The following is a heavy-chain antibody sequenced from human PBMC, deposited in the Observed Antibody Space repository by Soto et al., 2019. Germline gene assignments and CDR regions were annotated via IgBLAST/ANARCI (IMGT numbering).Heavy chain of an antibody. J-gene: IGHJ4*02. V-gene: IGHV3-73*01. D-gene: IGHD2-15*01. Sequence: GGSLRLSCAASGFTFSGSSVHWVRQASGKGLEWVGRIRNKANSYATAYAASGRGRFTISRDDSKNTAFLQMNSLNTEDTAVYYCISHSPEDMIRTWGQGTQVTVSS. CDR1: GFTFSGSS. CDR2: IRNKANSYAT. CDR3: ISHSPEDMIRT.